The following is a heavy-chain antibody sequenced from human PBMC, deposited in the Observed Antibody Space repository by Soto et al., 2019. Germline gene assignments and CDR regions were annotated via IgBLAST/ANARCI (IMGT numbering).Heavy chain of an antibody. V-gene: IGHV1-58*01. CDR1: GFTFTSSA. J-gene: IGHJ2*01. D-gene: IGHD3-22*01. CDR3: AAPVHYYDSSGYPSYWYSHL. Sequence: SVKVSCKASGFTFTSSAVQWVRQARGQRLEWIGWIVVGSGNTNYAQKFQERVTITRDMSTSTAYMELSSLRSEDTAVYYCAAPVHYYDSSGYPSYWYSHLWGRGPLVTVSS. CDR2: IVVGSGNT.